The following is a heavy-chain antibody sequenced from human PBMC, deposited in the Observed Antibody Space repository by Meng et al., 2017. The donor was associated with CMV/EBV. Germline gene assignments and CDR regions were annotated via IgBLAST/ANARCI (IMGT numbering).Heavy chain of an antibody. D-gene: IGHD4-11*01. CDR3: AADDYPGYYYYGMDV. CDR2: IVVGSGNT. J-gene: IGHJ6*02. Sequence: SVKVSCKASGFTFTSSAVQWVRQARGQRLEGIGWIVVGSGNTNYAQKFQERVTITRDMSTSTAYMEPSSLRSEDTAVYYCAADDYPGYYYYGMDVWGQGTTVTVSS. CDR1: GFTFTSSA. V-gene: IGHV1-58*01.